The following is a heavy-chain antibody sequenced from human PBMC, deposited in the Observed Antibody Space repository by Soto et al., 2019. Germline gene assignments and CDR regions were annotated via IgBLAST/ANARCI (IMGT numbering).Heavy chain of an antibody. CDR3: ARDGYDSSGDSEYFQY. CDR1: GFTFSTYK. CDR2: ISSSGSSI. D-gene: IGHD3-22*01. V-gene: IGHV3-48*03. J-gene: IGHJ1*01. Sequence: GSLRLSCAASGFTFSTYKMNWVRQAPGKGLEWISYISSSGSSIYYADSVKGRFTISRDNAWNSLHLQMNSLRVEDTAVYYCARDGYDSSGDSEYFQYWGQGTLVTVSS.